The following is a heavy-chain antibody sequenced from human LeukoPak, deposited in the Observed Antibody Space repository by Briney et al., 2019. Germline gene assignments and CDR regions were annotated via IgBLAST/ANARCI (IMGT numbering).Heavy chain of an antibody. Sequence: PGGSLRLSCAASGFTFSDYYMSWVRQAPGKGLEWVSAISGSGGSTYYADSVKGRFTISRDNSKNTLYLQMNSLRAEDTAVYYCAKALWFLGGYWGQGTLVTVSS. CDR1: GFTFSDYY. CDR2: ISGSGGST. V-gene: IGHV3-23*01. D-gene: IGHD3-10*01. CDR3: AKALWFLGGY. J-gene: IGHJ4*02.